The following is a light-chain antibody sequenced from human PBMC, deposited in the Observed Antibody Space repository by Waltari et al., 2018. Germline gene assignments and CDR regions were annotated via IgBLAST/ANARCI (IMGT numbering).Light chain of an antibody. CDR2: GAS. CDR3: QQYGSSRT. CDR1: QSVSSSY. V-gene: IGKV3-20*01. J-gene: IGKJ1*01. Sequence: EIVLTQSPGTLSLSPGERATLSCRASQSVSSSYLAWYQQKPGQAPRLLIYGASSRATGIPDRVSCSGSGTDFTLTISRLGPEDFAVYYCQQYGSSRTFGQGTKVEIK.